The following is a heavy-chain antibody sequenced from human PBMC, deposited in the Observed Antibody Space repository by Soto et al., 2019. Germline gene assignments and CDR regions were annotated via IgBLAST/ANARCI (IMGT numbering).Heavy chain of an antibody. Sequence: QVQLQESGPGLVKPSETLSLTCTVSGGYVSSGSYYWSWIRQPPGKGLEWIGYIYYSGSTNYNPSLKSRVTISVDTAKNQFSLKLSSVTAADTAVYYWARDRYESSCYYPPRYGLDVWCQGTTVTVSS. CDR2: IYYSGST. V-gene: IGHV4-61*01. CDR3: ARDRYESSCYYPPRYGLDV. J-gene: IGHJ6*02. CDR1: GGYVSSGSYY. D-gene: IGHD3-22*01.